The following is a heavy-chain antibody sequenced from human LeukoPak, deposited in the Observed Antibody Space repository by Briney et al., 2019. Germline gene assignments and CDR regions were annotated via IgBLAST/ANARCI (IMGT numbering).Heavy chain of an antibody. J-gene: IGHJ5*02. V-gene: IGHV4-34*01. CDR1: GFTFSSYG. CDR2: INHSGST. D-gene: IGHD6-19*01. Sequence: LRLSCAASGFTFSSYGMSWVRQPPGKGLEWLGEINHSGSTNYNPSLKSRVTISVDTSKNQFSLKLTSVTAADTAVYYCARVLTGHVGWYGVGDWFDPWGQGTLVTVSS. CDR3: ARVLTGHVGWYGVGDWFDP.